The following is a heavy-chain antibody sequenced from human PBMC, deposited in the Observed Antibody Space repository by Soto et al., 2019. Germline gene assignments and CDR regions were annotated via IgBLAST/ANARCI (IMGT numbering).Heavy chain of an antibody. D-gene: IGHD2-15*01. CDR1: GYTFTSYG. CDR2: ISAYNGNT. J-gene: IGHJ6*02. Sequence: ASVKVSCKASGYTFTSYGISWVRQAPGQGLEWMGWISAYNGNTNYAQKLQGRVTMTTDTSTSTAYMELRSLRSDDTAVYYCARDCSGGSCYSPYYYYYGMDVWGQGTTVTVSS. V-gene: IGHV1-18*01. CDR3: ARDCSGGSCYSPYYYYYGMDV.